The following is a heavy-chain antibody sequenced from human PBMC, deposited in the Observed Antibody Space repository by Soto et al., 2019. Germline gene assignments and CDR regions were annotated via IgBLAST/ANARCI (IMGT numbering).Heavy chain of an antibody. D-gene: IGHD3-10*02. CDR1: GFIFSNNG. CDR2: MSSDGSDT. Sequence: GGSLRLSCVGSGFIFSNNGMHWVRQTPGKGREWVAFMSSDGSDTFYADSVKGRFTITKDNYKNTILPKMGNLGAECTAMYCTIVRVADSALDHWGQGTMVTVYS. CDR3: IVRVADSALDH. J-gene: IGHJ4*02. V-gene: IGHV3-30*05.